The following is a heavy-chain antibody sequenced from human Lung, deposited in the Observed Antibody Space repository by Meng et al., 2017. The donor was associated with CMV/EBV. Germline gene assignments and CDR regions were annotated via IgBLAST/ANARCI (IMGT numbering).Heavy chain of an antibody. CDR1: GFTFSDYF. Sequence: SCAASGFTFSDYFMTWIRQAPGKGLEWLSYISHTGQALYYAVSVKGRFTMSRDNARKSLYLQMNSLRAEDTAIYYCAREGRKAADIWGQGTLVTVSS. CDR3: AREGRKAADI. V-gene: IGHV3-11*01. D-gene: IGHD6-6*01. CDR2: ISHTGQAL. J-gene: IGHJ4*02.